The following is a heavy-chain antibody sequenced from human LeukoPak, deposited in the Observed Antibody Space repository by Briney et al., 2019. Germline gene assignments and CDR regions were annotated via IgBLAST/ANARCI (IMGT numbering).Heavy chain of an antibody. Sequence: PGGSLRLSCAASGFTFSSYAMSWVRQAPGKGLEWVSAISGSGGSAYYAGSVKGRFTISRDNSKNTLYLQMNSLRAEDTAVYYCARIPAGIYYYYYMDVWGKGTTVTVSS. CDR3: ARIPAGIYYYYYMDV. J-gene: IGHJ6*03. CDR1: GFTFSSYA. V-gene: IGHV3-23*01. D-gene: IGHD6-13*01. CDR2: ISGSGGSA.